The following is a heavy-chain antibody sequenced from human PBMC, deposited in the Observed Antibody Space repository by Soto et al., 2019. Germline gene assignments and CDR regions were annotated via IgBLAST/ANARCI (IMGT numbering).Heavy chain of an antibody. CDR3: ARDYVPDCGGDCYYYGMDV. CDR2: TIPIFGTA. CDR1: GGTFSSYA. J-gene: IGHJ6*02. D-gene: IGHD2-21*01. V-gene: IGHV1-69*13. Sequence: GASVKVSCKASGGTFSSYAISWVRQAPGQGLEWMGGTIPIFGTANYAQKFQGRVTITADESTSTAYMELSSLRSEDTAVYYCARDYVPDCGGDCYYYGMDVWGQGTTVTVSS.